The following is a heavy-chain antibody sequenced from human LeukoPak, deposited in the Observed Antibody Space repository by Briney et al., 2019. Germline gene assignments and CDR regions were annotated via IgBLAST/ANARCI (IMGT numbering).Heavy chain of an antibody. CDR1: GGTFSSYA. J-gene: IGHJ6*02. CDR3: ATHLGYDSSGYPSYYYGMDV. Sequence: GASVKVSCKASGGTFSSYAISWVRQAPGQGLEWMGGIIPIFGTANYAQKFQGRVTITADESTSTAYMELSSLRSEDTAVYYCATHLGYDSSGYPSYYYGMDVWGQGTTVTVSS. CDR2: IIPIFGTA. D-gene: IGHD3-22*01. V-gene: IGHV1-69*13.